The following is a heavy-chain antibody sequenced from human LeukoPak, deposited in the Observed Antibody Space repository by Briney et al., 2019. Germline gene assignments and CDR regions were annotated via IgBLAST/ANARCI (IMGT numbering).Heavy chain of an antibody. CDR3: ARAQLNLVVDFGVDV. CDR1: GDSISSSNW. J-gene: IGHJ6*02. D-gene: IGHD2-2*01. V-gene: IGHV4-4*02. CDR2: ISHSGGT. Sequence: KSSETLSLTCVVSGDSISSSNWWSWVRQPPGKGLEWIGEISHSGGTNYNPSLKSRVTMSVDKSKNQFSLKLSSVTAADSAVYYCARAQLNLVVDFGVDVWGQGTTVTVSS.